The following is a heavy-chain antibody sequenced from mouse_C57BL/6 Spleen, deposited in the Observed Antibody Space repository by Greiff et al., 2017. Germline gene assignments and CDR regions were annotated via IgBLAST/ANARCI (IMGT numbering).Heavy chain of an antibody. J-gene: IGHJ3*01. CDR1: GFSLTSYA. Sequence: VQRVESGPGLVAPSQSLSITCTVSGFSLTSYAISWVRQPPGKGLEWLGVIWTGGGTNYNSALKSRLSISKDNSKSQVFLKMNSLQTDDTARYYCARIGGNPLTGEFAYWGQGTLVTVSA. CDR3: ARIGGNPLTGEFAY. CDR2: IWTGGGT. D-gene: IGHD4-1*01. V-gene: IGHV2-9-1*01.